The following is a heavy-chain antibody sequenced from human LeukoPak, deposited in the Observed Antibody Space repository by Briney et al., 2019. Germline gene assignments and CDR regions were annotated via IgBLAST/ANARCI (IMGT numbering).Heavy chain of an antibody. CDR2: INPNSGGT. V-gene: IGHV1-2*06. J-gene: IGHJ4*02. D-gene: IGHD2-21*02. Sequence: ASVKVSCKVSGYTLTELSMHWVRQAPGQGLEWMGRINPNSGGTNYAQKFQGRVTMTRDTSISTAYMELSRLRSDDTAVYYCAALVVVTAFDGFYWGQGTLVTVSS. CDR1: GYTLTELS. CDR3: AALVVVTAFDGFY.